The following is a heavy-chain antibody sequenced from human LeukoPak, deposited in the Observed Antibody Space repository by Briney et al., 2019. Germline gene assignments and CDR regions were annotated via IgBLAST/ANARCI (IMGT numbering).Heavy chain of an antibody. J-gene: IGHJ6*04. CDR1: GFTFSTYW. D-gene: IGHD3-10*02. CDR3: AELGITMIGGV. CDR2: ISSSGSTI. Sequence: GGSLRLSCEASGFTFSTYWMSWVRQAPGKGLEWVSYISSSGSTIYYAGSVKGRFTISRDNAKNSLYLQMNSLRAEDTAVYYCAELGITMIGGVWGKGTTVTISS. V-gene: IGHV3-48*04.